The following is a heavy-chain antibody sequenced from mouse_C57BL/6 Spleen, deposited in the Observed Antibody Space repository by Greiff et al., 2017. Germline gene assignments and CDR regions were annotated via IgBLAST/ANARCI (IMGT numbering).Heavy chain of an antibody. CDR2: ISYDGSN. J-gene: IGHJ3*01. Sequence: EVHLVESGPGLPPPSQPPSLTFSFTFYSITSGYYWNWIRQFPGNKLEWMGYISYDGSNNYNPSLKNRISITRDTSKNQFFLKLNSVTTEDTATYYCARPIYDGYYGFAYWGQGTLVTVSA. CDR1: FYSITSGYY. CDR3: ARPIYDGYYGFAY. V-gene: IGHV3-6*01. D-gene: IGHD2-3*01.